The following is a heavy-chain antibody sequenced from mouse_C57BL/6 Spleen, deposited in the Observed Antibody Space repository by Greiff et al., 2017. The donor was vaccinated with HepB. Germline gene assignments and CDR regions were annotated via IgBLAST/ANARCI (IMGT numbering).Heavy chain of an antibody. J-gene: IGHJ4*01. Sequence: VQLQQPGAELVKPGASVKLSCKASGYTFTSYWMHWVKQRPGQGLEWIGMIHPNSGSTNYNEKFKSKATLTVDKSSSTAYMQLSSLTSEDSAVYYSARSKYGSSFYAMDYWGQGTSVTVSS. CDR1: GYTFTSYW. CDR2: IHPNSGST. D-gene: IGHD1-1*01. CDR3: ARSKYGSSFYAMDY. V-gene: IGHV1-64*01.